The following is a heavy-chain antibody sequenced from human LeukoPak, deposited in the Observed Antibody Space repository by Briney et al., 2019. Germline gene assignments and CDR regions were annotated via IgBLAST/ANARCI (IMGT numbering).Heavy chain of an antibody. V-gene: IGHV3-21*01. CDR2: ISSSSSYI. CDR3: AREARRSYGMDV. CDR1: GFTFSSYS. J-gene: IGHJ6*04. Sequence: PGGSLRLSRAASGFTFSSYSMNWVRQAPGKGLEWVSSISSSSSYIYYADSVKGRFTISRDNAKNSLYLQMNSLGAEDTAVYYCAREARRSYGMDVWGKGTTVTVSS.